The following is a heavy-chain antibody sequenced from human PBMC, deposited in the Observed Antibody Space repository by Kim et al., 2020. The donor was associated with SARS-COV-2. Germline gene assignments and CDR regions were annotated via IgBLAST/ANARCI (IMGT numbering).Heavy chain of an antibody. CDR3: ARGIVEGYCSSTSCYGIDP. J-gene: IGHJ5*02. CDR1: GGSISSGGYY. D-gene: IGHD2-2*01. CDR2: IYYSGST. Sequence: SETLSLTCTVSGGSISSGGYYWSWIRQHPGKGLEWIGYIYYSGSTYYNPSLKSRVTISVDTSKNQFSLKLSSVTAADTAVYYCARGIVEGYCSSTSCYGIDPWGQGTLVTVSS. V-gene: IGHV4-31*03.